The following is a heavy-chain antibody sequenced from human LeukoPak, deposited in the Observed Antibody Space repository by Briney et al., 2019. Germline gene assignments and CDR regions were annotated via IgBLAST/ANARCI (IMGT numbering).Heavy chain of an antibody. CDR2: IWDDGSNK. D-gene: IGHD3-22*01. CDR3: ARDTRLDYFDSSYFDY. CDR1: GFTFSSYG. Sequence: PRGSPRLSCAASGFTFSSYGMHWVRQAPGKGLKWVAVIWDDGSNKYYADSVKGRFTISRDNSKKTLCLQMNSLRAEHTAVYYCARDTRLDYFDSSYFDYWGQGTLVTVSS. J-gene: IGHJ4*02. V-gene: IGHV3-33*01.